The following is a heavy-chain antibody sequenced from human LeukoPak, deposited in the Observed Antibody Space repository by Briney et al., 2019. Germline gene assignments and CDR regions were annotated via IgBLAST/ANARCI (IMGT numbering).Heavy chain of an antibody. V-gene: IGHV3-23*01. J-gene: IGHJ3*02. Sequence: GGSLRLSCAASGFTFSIYAMSYARQAPGKGLEWISAICGSSGSTFYADPVRGRFTMSRDNSKNTLYLQMTSLRAEDTAVYYCAKFGLVRAFDIWGQGTMVTVSS. CDR2: ICGSSGST. CDR3: AKFGLVRAFDI. CDR1: GFTFSIYA. D-gene: IGHD1-26*01.